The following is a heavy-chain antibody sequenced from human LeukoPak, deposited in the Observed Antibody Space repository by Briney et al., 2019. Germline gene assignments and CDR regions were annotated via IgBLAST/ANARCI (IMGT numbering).Heavy chain of an antibody. CDR2: FNHSGST. V-gene: IGHV4-34*01. CDR3: ARHRTRYYYDSSGYLDY. J-gene: IGHJ4*02. D-gene: IGHD3-22*01. CDR1: GGSFSGYY. Sequence: SEALSLTCAVYGGSFSGYYWSWIRQPPGKGLEWIGEFNHSGSTNYNPSLKCRVTIPGATSKNQFYLKLSSVSAADTAVYYCARHRTRYYYDSSGYLDYWGQGTLVTVSS.